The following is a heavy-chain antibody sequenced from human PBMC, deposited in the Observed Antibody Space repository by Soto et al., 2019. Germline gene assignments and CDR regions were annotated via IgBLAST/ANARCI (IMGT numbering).Heavy chain of an antibody. CDR3: ARDRAVAGGYNWFDP. CDR2: ISAYNGNT. J-gene: IGHJ5*02. V-gene: IGHV1-18*01. CDR1: GYRYSVYL. Sequence: PVKLARKTSGYRYSVYLSVRLSKKNRQGLEWMGWISAYNGNTNYAQKLQGRVTMTTDTSTSTAYMELRSLRSDDTAVYYCARDRAVAGGYNWFDPWGQGTLVTVSS. D-gene: IGHD6-19*01.